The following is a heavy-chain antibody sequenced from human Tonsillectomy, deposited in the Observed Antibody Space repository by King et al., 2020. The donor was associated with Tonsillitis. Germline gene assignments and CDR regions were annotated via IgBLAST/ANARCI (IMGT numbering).Heavy chain of an antibody. CDR1: GYTFIGYY. J-gene: IGHJ4*02. CDR3: ATTQSLDH. Sequence: QVQLVESGAEVKKPGASVKVSCKASGYTFIGYYMNWVRQAPGQGLEWMGWINPNSGGTSYAQKFQGRVNMTRDTSISTAYMELSRLRSDDTAVYYCATTQSLDHWGQGTLVTVSS. V-gene: IGHV1-2*02. CDR2: INPNSGGT.